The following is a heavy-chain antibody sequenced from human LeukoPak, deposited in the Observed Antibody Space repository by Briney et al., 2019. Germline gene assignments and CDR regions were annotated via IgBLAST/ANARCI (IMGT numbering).Heavy chain of an antibody. CDR1: GYTFTDYY. CDR2: VDPEDGET. D-gene: IGHD2-2*01. CDR3: AGRPKTDCTSCSYDY. Sequence: AATVKISCKVSGYTFTDYYMHWVQQAPGKGLEWMGLVDPEDGETIYAEKFQGRVTITADTSTDTAYMELSSLRSEDTAVYYCAGRPKTDCTSCSYDYWGQGTLVTVSS. V-gene: IGHV1-69-2*01. J-gene: IGHJ4*02.